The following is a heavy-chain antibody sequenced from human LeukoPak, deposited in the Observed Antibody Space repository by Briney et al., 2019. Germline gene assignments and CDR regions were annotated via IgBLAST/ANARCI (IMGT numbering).Heavy chain of an antibody. CDR1: SGSITNYY. V-gene: IGHV4-59*01. Sequence: SETLSLTCTVSSGSITNYYWNWFRQPPGKRLEWIGYVYYTGNTNYKSSLKSRVIMSVDTSKNHFSLKLSSLAAADTAVYYCARSHPGYFYFDFWGQGTVVTVSS. CDR2: VYYTGNT. D-gene: IGHD2-21*01. J-gene: IGHJ4*02. CDR3: ARSHPGYFYFDF.